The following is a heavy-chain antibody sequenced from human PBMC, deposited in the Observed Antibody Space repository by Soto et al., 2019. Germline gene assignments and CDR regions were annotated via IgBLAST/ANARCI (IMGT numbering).Heavy chain of an antibody. CDR3: ANAPTSGWCGYDFDY. CDR1: GFTFRDKA. V-gene: IGHV3-23*01. Sequence: EVELSETGGGLVQPGGSLRLSCAASGFTFRDKAMTWVRQAPGKGLEWIAGISGSGGSTYYADSVKGRSTISKDHSKNTVFLQMAPLRGDDTAVYYCANAPTSGWCGYDFDYWGQGTRVTVSS. CDR2: ISGSGGST. D-gene: IGHD6-19*01. J-gene: IGHJ4*02.